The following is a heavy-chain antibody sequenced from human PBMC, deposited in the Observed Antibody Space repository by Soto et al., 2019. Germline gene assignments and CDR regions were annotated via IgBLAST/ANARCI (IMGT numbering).Heavy chain of an antibody. Sequence: PGGSLRLSCVASGFTFSGHSMHWVRQVPGKGLEWVSAISGSGGSTYYADSVKGRFTISRDNSKNTLYLQMNSLRAEDTAVYYCAKDRLAARDVDAFDIWGQGTMVTVSS. CDR3: AKDRLAARDVDAFDI. V-gene: IGHV3-23*01. J-gene: IGHJ3*02. CDR2: ISGSGGST. CDR1: GFTFSGHS. D-gene: IGHD6-6*01.